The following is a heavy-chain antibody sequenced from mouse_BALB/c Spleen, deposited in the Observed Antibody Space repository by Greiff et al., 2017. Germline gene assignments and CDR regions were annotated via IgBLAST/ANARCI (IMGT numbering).Heavy chain of an antibody. Sequence: VQVVESGAELVRPGTSVKVSCKASGYAFTNYLIEWVKQRPGQGLEWIGVINPGSGGTNYNEKFKGKATLTADKSSSTAYMQLSSLTSDDSAVYFCARGGGSSGYGFAYWGQGTLVTVSA. CDR2: INPGSGGT. J-gene: IGHJ3*01. D-gene: IGHD3-1*01. V-gene: IGHV1-54*01. CDR3: ARGGGSSGYGFAY. CDR1: GYAFTNYL.